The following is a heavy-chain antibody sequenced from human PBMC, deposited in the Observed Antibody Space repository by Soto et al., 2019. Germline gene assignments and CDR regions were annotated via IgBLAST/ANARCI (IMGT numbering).Heavy chain of an antibody. V-gene: IGHV3-15*01. CDR1: GFTFSNAW. Sequence: EVQLVESGGGLVKPGGSVRLSCAASGFTFSNAWMSWVRQAPGKGLEWVGRIKSKTDGGTTDYAAPVKGRFTISRDDSKNTLYLQMNSLKTEDTAVYYCTTGSGYDSYYFDYWGQGTLVTVSS. J-gene: IGHJ4*02. D-gene: IGHD5-12*01. CDR3: TTGSGYDSYYFDY. CDR2: IKSKTDGGTT.